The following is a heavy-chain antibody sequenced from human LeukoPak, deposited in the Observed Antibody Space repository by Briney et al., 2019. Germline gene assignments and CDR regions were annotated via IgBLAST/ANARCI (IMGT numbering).Heavy chain of an antibody. Sequence: GASVKVSCKASGYTFTSYGISWVRQAPGQGLEWMGWISAYNGNTNYAQKLQGRVTMTTDTSTSTAYMELRSLRSDDTAVYYCARVLLFDGYYTGNEFDPWGQGTLVTVSS. J-gene: IGHJ5*02. CDR2: ISAYNGNT. D-gene: IGHD3-3*01. CDR1: GYTFTSYG. CDR3: ARVLLFDGYYTGNEFDP. V-gene: IGHV1-18*01.